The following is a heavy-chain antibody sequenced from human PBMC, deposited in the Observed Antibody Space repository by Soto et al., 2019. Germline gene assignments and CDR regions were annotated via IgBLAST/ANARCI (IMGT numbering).Heavy chain of an antibody. CDR2: ISGSGGGT. CDR1: GFTFSSYA. D-gene: IGHD1-1*01. CDR3: AKFGMATTKRSPPYYIDY. Sequence: GSLRLSCAASGFTFSSYAMSWVRQAPGRGLEWVSSISGSGGGTYYADSVKGRFTFSRDDSKNTLYLQMNSLRAEDTAVYYCAKFGMATTKRSPPYYIDYWGQGALVTVSS. J-gene: IGHJ4*02. V-gene: IGHV3-23*01.